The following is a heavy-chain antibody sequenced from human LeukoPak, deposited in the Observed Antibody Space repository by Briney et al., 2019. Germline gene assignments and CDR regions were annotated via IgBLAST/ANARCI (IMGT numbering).Heavy chain of an antibody. CDR2: MNPDSGDT. V-gene: IGHV1-8*03. CDR1: GYAFTTSD. Sequence: ASVKVSCKASGYAFTTSDINWVRQAPGQGLEWMGWMNPDSGDTGYAEKFQDRLTIVGDDYINTAYMELTNLKSEDTAVYYCTRAWDLWGQGTLVTVSS. CDR3: TRAWDL. J-gene: IGHJ5*02.